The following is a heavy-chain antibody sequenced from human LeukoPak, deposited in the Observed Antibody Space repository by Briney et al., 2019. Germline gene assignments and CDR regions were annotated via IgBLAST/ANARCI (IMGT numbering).Heavy chain of an antibody. CDR2: ISSSSSYI. Sequence: PGGSLRLSCAASGFTFSSYSMNWVRQAPGKGLEWVSSISSSSSYIYYADSVKGRFTISRDNAKNSLYLQMNSLRAEDTAVYYCARDRYDSSGIFDYWGQGTLVTVSS. D-gene: IGHD3-22*01. CDR1: GFTFSSYS. CDR3: ARDRYDSSGIFDY. V-gene: IGHV3-21*01. J-gene: IGHJ4*02.